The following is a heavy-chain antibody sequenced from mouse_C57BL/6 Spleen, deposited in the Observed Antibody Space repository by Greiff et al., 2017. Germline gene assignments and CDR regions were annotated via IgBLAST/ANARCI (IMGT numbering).Heavy chain of an antibody. J-gene: IGHJ2*01. Sequence: VQLQQSGAELVRPGASVKLSCTASGFNIKDDYMHWVKQRPEQGLEWIGWIDPENGDTEYASKFQGKATITADTSSNTAYLQLSSLTSEDTAVYYGATSLITTVVATSDYWGQGTTLTVSS. CDR3: ATSLITTVVATSDY. CDR1: GFNIKDDY. V-gene: IGHV14-4*01. D-gene: IGHD1-1*01. CDR2: IDPENGDT.